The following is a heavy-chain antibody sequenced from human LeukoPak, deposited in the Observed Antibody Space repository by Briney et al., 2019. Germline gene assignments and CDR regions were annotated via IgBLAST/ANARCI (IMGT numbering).Heavy chain of an antibody. D-gene: IGHD3-22*01. CDR1: GFSFSTYS. CDR3: ARGYYDSTGYFGVSI. J-gene: IGHJ3*02. CDR2: ISSSSSTI. Sequence: GGSLRLSCAASGFSFSTYSMSWVRQAPGKGLQWVSYISSSSSTIYYADSVKGRFTISRDNAKNSLYLQMNSLRAEDTAVYYCARGYYDSTGYFGVSIWGQGTMVTVSS. V-gene: IGHV3-48*01.